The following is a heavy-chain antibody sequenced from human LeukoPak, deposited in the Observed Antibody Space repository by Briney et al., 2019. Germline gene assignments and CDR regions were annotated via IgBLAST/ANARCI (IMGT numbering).Heavy chain of an antibody. CDR1: GYSFTSYW. J-gene: IGHJ6*02. Sequence: GESLKISCKGSGYSFTSYWIGWVRQMPGKGLEWMGIIYPGDSDTRYSPSLQGQVTISADKSISTAYLQWSSLKASDTAMYYCAVAYCGGDCYSGYYYGMDVWGQGTTVTVSS. CDR2: IYPGDSDT. D-gene: IGHD2-21*02. V-gene: IGHV5-51*01. CDR3: AVAYCGGDCYSGYYYGMDV.